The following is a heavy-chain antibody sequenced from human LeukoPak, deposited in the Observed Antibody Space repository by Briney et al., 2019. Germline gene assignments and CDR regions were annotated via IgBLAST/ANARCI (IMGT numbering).Heavy chain of an antibody. CDR2: ITSDSSTI. Sequence: GGSLRLSCAASGFTFSRYSMNWVRQAPGKGLEWVSYITSDSSTIYYVDSVKGRFTISRDNAKNSLYLQMNSLRAEDTAVYYCARSFDIWGQGTMVTVSS. V-gene: IGHV3-48*01. CDR1: GFTFSRYS. CDR3: ARSFDI. J-gene: IGHJ3*02.